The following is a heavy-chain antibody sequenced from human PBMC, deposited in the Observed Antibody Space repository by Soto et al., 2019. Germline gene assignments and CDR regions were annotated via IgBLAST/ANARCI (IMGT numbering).Heavy chain of an antibody. V-gene: IGHV3-30*18. CDR3: AKDSTPGRDSFYYGMDD. Sequence: QSGGSLRLSCVVSGFIFSNYDMQWVRQAPGKGLEWVALISYDGSREYYVDSVKGRFTISRDNSKNALYLQMNSLRGEDTAVYYCAKDSTPGRDSFYYGMDDWGQGTSVTVSS. CDR2: ISYDGSRE. CDR1: GFIFSNYD. J-gene: IGHJ6*02. D-gene: IGHD1-1*01.